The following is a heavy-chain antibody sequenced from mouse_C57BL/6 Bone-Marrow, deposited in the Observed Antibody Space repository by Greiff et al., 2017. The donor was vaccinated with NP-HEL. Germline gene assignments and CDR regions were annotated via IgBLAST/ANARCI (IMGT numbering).Heavy chain of an antibody. J-gene: IGHJ2*01. CDR2: IYPGDGDT. CDR1: GYTFSTSW. Sequence: QVQLQQSGPELVKPGASVKISCKASGYTFSTSWMNWMKQRPGKGLEWIGRIYPGDGDTHYSENFEGKASLTADKSSNSAYMQLSSLTSEDSAVYCCARGESWGAFFDYWGQGTTLTVSS. CDR3: ARGESWGAFFDY. V-gene: IGHV1-82*01. D-gene: IGHD6-1*01.